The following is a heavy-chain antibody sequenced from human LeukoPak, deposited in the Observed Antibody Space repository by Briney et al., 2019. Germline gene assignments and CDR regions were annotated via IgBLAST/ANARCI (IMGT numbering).Heavy chain of an antibody. CDR3: AKCMSESGVCLNFVH. CDR2: ISSSDGGS. Sequence: PGGSLRLSCEASGFAFSTYAMSWVRQAPGKGLQWVSGISSSDGGSYYTGSVEGRFAISRDNSKNTVHLQKNNLRAEDTAVYYCAKCMSESGVCLNFVHWGQGTLVAVSS. CDR1: GFAFSTYA. D-gene: IGHD2-8*02. J-gene: IGHJ4*02. V-gene: IGHV3-23*01.